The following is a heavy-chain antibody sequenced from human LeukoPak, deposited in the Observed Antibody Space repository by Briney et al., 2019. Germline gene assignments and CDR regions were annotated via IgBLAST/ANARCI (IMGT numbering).Heavy chain of an antibody. CDR2: IYYSGST. CDR1: GGSISSSSYC. Sequence: SETLSLTCTVSGGSISSSSYCWGWIRQPPGKGLEWIGSIYYSGSTYYNPSLKSRVTISVDTSKNQFSLKLSSVTAADTAVYYCARDSRGGGPDFDYWGQGTLVTVSS. D-gene: IGHD3-16*01. J-gene: IGHJ4*02. CDR3: ARDSRGGGPDFDY. V-gene: IGHV4-39*07.